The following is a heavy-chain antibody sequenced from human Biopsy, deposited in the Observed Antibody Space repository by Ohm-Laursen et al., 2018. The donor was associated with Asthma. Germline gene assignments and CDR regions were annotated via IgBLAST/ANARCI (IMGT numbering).Heavy chain of an antibody. Sequence: VKISCNSLGGTFNTYVIGWVRQAPGQGLEWMGGINSVFGTTTYPQKFQDRVTITADDSTSTVYMELSSLRSEGTAVYYCARKAGSCISRTCYSLDFWGQGTLVTVSS. J-gene: IGHJ4*02. CDR2: INSVFGTT. CDR3: ARKAGSCISRTCYSLDF. V-gene: IGHV1-69*13. CDR1: GGTFNTYV. D-gene: IGHD2-2*01.